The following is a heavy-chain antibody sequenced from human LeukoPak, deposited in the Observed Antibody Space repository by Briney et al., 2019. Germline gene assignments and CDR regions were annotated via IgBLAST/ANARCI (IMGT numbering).Heavy chain of an antibody. CDR1: GYTFTGYY. CDR2: INPNSGGT. D-gene: IGHD3-10*01. CDR3: ARVPYYGSGSYPYYFDY. J-gene: IGHJ4*01. V-gene: IGHV1-2*02. Sequence: ASVKVSCKAPGYTFTGYYMHWVRQAPGQGLEWMGWINPNSGGTNYAQKFQGRVTMTRDTSISTAYMELNSLTSDDTAVYYCARVPYYGSGSYPYYFDYWGHGTLVTVSS.